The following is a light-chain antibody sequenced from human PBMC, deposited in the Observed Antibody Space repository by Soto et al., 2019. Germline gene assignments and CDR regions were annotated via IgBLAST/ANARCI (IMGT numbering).Light chain of an antibody. CDR1: QSIRTY. CDR3: QQSYSTPRT. V-gene: IGKV1-39*01. CDR2: ATS. J-gene: IGKJ1*01. Sequence: DIQMTQSPSSLSASVGDRVAITFRASQSIRTYLNWYHQKPGEAPKVLISATSNLQSGVPSRFSGSGSGTDFTLTISSLQPEDFGTYYCQQSYSTPRTFGQGTKVDIK.